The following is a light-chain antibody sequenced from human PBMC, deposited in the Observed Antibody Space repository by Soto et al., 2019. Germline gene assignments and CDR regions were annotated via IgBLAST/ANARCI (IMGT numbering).Light chain of an antibody. J-gene: IGKJ4*01. CDR1: QSVSSN. V-gene: IGKV3-15*01. CDR3: QQYHKWPTLN. CDR2: GAS. Sequence: EIVMTQSPSPLSVSPGERVTLSCMSSQSVSSNVAWYQQRPGKAPRLLFDGASTRAPAITARFSVSGSWTEFTLTISSLQSEDVAVYYCQQYHKWPTLNLGGGTKVESK.